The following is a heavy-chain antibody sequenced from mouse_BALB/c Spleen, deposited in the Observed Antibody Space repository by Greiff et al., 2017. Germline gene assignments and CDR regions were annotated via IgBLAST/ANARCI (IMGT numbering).Heavy chain of an antibody. D-gene: IGHD3-1*01. CDR2: IWAGGST. CDR3: ARDRAQGFAY. CDR1: GFSLTSYG. Sequence: VKLMESGPGLVAPSQSLSITCTVSGFSLTSYGVHWVRQPPGKGLEWLGVIWAGGSTNYNSALMSRLSISKDNSKSQVFLKMNSLQTDDTAMYYCARDRAQGFAYWGQGTLVTVSA. J-gene: IGHJ3*01. V-gene: IGHV2-9*02.